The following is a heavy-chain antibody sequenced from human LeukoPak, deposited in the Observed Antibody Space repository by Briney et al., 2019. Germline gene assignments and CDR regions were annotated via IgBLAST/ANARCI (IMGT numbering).Heavy chain of an antibody. J-gene: IGHJ3*01. D-gene: IGHD3-10*01. CDR1: GFTFSDYY. V-gene: IGHV3-11*04. CDR3: ARHYYGSGSPTGGAFDV. CDR2: ISSSGSTI. Sequence: GGSLRLSCAATGFTFSDYYMSWIRQAPGKGLEWVSYISSSGSTIYYADSVKGRFTISRDNAKNSLYLQMNSLRADDTGVYYCARHYYGSGSPTGGAFDVWGQGTMVTVSS.